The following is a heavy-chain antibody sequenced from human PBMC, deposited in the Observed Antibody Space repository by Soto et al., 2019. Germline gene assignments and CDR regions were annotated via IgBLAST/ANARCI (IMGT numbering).Heavy chain of an antibody. J-gene: IGHJ4*02. CDR3: ARTMGGIAAAGSDF. CDR1: GYTFTNFG. CDR2: MNAYNGNT. D-gene: IGHD6-13*01. Sequence: ASVKVSCKASGYTFTNFGISWVRQAPGQGLEWMGSMNAYNGNTNYAQKFQGRVTMTMNTSISTAYLELRSLRSDDTAIYYCARTMGGIAAAGSDFWGQGTLVTVSS. V-gene: IGHV1-18*01.